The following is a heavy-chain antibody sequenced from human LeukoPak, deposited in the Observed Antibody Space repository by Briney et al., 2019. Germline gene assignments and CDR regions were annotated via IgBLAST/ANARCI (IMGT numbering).Heavy chain of an antibody. CDR1: GYTFTSYY. CDR2: INPSGGST. Sequence: ASVKVSCKASGYTFTSYYMHWVRQAPGQGLEWMGIINPSGGSTSYAQKFQGRVTMTTDTSTSTAYMELRSLRSDDTAVYYCARVSGAFDYWGQGTLVTVSS. CDR3: ARVSGAFDY. D-gene: IGHD1-26*01. V-gene: IGHV1-46*01. J-gene: IGHJ4*02.